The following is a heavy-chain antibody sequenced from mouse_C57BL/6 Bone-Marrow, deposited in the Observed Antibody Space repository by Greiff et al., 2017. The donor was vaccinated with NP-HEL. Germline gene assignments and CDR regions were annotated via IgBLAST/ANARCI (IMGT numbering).Heavy chain of an antibody. CDR3: ARLTTVVASDY. CDR2: IDPSDSYT. Sequence: QVQLQQPGAELVMPGASVKLSCKASGYTFTSYWMHWVKQRPGQGLEWIGEIDPSDSYTNYNQKFKCKSTLTVDKSSSTAYMQLSSLTSEDSAVYYCARLTTVVASDYWGQGTTLTVSS. CDR1: GYTFTSYW. J-gene: IGHJ2*01. V-gene: IGHV1-69*01. D-gene: IGHD1-1*01.